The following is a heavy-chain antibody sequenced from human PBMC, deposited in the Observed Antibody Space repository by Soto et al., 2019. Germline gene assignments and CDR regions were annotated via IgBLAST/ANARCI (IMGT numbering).Heavy chain of an antibody. CDR2: ISPYKGNT. Sequence: ASVKVSCKASGYTFSSIGISWARQAPGQGLEWMGWISPYKGNTHYAQGLQGRVTMTIDTSTSTAYMELRSLRSDDTAVYYCARDLDASGSYYTDYWGQGTLVTVSS. CDR1: GYTFSSIG. V-gene: IGHV1-18*01. J-gene: IGHJ4*02. D-gene: IGHD3-10*01. CDR3: ARDLDASGSYYTDY.